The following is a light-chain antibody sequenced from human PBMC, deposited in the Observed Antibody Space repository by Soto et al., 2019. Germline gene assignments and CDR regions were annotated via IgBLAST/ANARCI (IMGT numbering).Light chain of an antibody. Sequence: EMVMTQSPATLSVCPGERATLSCRASQSVSSSLAWYQQKPGQAPRLLIYGASSRATGIPARFSGSGSGTEFTLTIGSLQSEDFALYYCQQYNDWWTFGQGTKVEIK. V-gene: IGKV3-15*01. CDR1: QSVSSS. J-gene: IGKJ1*01. CDR2: GAS. CDR3: QQYNDWWT.